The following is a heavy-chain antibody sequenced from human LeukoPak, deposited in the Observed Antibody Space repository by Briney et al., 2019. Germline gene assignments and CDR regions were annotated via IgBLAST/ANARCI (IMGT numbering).Heavy chain of an antibody. V-gene: IGHV3-23*01. J-gene: IGHJ3*02. CDR3: AKVQYYDPMWAAFDI. CDR2: ISGSGGST. CDR1: GFTFSSYA. D-gene: IGHD3-22*01. Sequence: PGGSLRLSCAASGFTFSSYAMSWVRQAPGKGLEWVSAISGSGGSTYYADSVKGRFTISRDNSENTLYLQMNSLRAEDTAVYYCAKVQYYDPMWAAFDIWGLGTMVTVSS.